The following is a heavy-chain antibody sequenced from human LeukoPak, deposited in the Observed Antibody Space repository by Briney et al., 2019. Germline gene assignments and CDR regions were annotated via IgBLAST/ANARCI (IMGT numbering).Heavy chain of an antibody. CDR2: ISYDGSNK. V-gene: IGHV3-30-3*01. CDR3: ARDQRGRAAAGTYFDY. Sequence: GGSLRLSCAASGFTFSSYAMHWVRQAPGKGLEWVAVISYDGSNKYYADFVKGRFTISRDNSKNTLYLQMNSLRAEDTAVYYCARDQRGRAAAGTYFDYWGQGTLVTVSS. CDR1: GFTFSSYA. J-gene: IGHJ4*02. D-gene: IGHD6-13*01.